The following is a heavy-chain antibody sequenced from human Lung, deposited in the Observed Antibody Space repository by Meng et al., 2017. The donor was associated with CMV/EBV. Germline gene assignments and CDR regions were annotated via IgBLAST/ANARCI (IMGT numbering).Heavy chain of an antibody. Sequence: QVQVVQSGSVLEKPGASVRVSCKASGYTFTSYAMNWVRQAPGQGLEWMGWINTNTGSTTYAQSFTGRFVFSLDTSVSTAYLQITSLKPDDTAVYYCARSTDFQDSSGPAFDYWGQGTLVTVSS. J-gene: IGHJ4*02. CDR2: INTNTGST. D-gene: IGHD3-22*01. CDR1: GYTFTSYA. CDR3: ARSTDFQDSSGPAFDY. V-gene: IGHV7-4-1*02.